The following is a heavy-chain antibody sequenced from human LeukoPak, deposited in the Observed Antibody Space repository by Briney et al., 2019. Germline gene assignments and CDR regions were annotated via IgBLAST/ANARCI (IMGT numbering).Heavy chain of an antibody. V-gene: IGHV4-61*02. D-gene: IGHD1-26*01. Sequence: PSEALSLTCTVSGGSISSGRYYWSWIRQPAGKGLEWIGRIYTSGRTNYNPSLKSRVTISVDTSKSQFSLKLSSVTAADTAVYYCARDRPVGATTHGMDVWGQGTTVTVSS. CDR2: IYTSGRT. CDR3: ARDRPVGATTHGMDV. J-gene: IGHJ6*02. CDR1: GGSISSGRYY.